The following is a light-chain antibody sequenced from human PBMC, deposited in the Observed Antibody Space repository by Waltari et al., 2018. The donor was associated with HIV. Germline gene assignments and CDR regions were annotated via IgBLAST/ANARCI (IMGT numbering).Light chain of an antibody. Sequence: AIQLTQSPSSLSASVGYRVTITCRASQGISSALAWYHQSPGKAPKLLIYDASTLESGVPSRFRGSGSGTDFTLTIGSLQHEDFATYYCQHFNKYPLTFGPGTKVDIK. J-gene: IGKJ3*01. V-gene: IGKV1D-13*01. CDR1: QGISSA. CDR3: QHFNKYPLT. CDR2: DAS.